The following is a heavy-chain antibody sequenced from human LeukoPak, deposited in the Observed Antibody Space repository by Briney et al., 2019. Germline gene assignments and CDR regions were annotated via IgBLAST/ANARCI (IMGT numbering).Heavy chain of an antibody. Sequence: SETLSLTCTVSGGSISSYYWSWIRQPAGKGLEWIGRIYTSGSTNYNPSLKSRVTISVDTSKNQFSLKLSSVTAADTAVYYCASSFNYYDSSGYPSGYYGMDVWGQGTTVTVSS. CDR2: IYTSGST. CDR3: ASSFNYYDSSGYPSGYYGMDV. CDR1: GGSISSYY. J-gene: IGHJ6*02. D-gene: IGHD3-22*01. V-gene: IGHV4-4*07.